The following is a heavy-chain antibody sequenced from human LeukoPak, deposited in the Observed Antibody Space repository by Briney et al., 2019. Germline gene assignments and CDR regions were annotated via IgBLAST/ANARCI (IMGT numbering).Heavy chain of an antibody. Sequence: SETLSLTCTVSGGAVRSHYWNWIRQPAGKGLEWIGRIYSSGYTNDNPFLKSRITMSVDMSKNQFSLRLNSVTAADTAAYYCARGEHSVDSWGQGMLVTVSS. V-gene: IGHV4-4*07. CDR2: IYSSGYT. D-gene: IGHD1/OR15-1a*01. CDR3: ARGEHSVDS. CDR1: GGAVRSHY. J-gene: IGHJ4*02.